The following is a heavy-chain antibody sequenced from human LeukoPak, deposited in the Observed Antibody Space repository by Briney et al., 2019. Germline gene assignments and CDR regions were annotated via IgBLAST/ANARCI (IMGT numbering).Heavy chain of an antibody. J-gene: IGHJ4*02. V-gene: IGHV1-2*02. D-gene: IGHD6-19*01. CDR2: MNPNSGGT. Sequence: GASVKVSCKASGYTFTGYYMHWVRQAPGQALEWMGWMNPNSGGTNYAQKLQGRVTMTTDTSTSTAYMELRSLRSDDTAVYYCARAGYRYSSGPDPFDYWGQGTLVTVSS. CDR1: GYTFTGYY. CDR3: ARAGYRYSSGPDPFDY.